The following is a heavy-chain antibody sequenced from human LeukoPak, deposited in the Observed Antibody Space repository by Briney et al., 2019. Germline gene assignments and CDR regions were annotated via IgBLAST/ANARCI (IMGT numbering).Heavy chain of an antibody. CDR2: IYHGGST. D-gene: IGHD1-26*01. Sequence: SETLSLTCTVSGYSISSGYFWGWIRQPPGKGLEWIGTIYHGGSTYYNPSLKSRVTISLDTSKNQFSLDLSSVTAADTAVYYCARDYKVLNGFVPREVGATGGWFDPWGQGTLVTVSS. CDR1: GYSISSGYF. J-gene: IGHJ5*02. V-gene: IGHV4-38-2*02. CDR3: ARDYKVLNGFVPREVGATGGWFDP.